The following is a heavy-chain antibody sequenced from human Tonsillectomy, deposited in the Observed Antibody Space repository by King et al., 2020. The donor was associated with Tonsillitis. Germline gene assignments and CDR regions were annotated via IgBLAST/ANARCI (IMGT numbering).Heavy chain of an antibody. D-gene: IGHD3-22*01. J-gene: IGHJ6*03. CDR2: ISGSGVTT. CDR1: GFTFRSYA. CDR3: AKLKFKKGYYNGSASSDYMDV. Sequence: VQLVESGGGLVQPGGSLRLSCAVSGFTFRSYAMTWVRQAPGKGLEWVSGISGSGVTTNYADSVKGRFTVSRDNSKNTLYLQMNSLRVEDTAVYYCAKLKFKKGYYNGSASSDYMDVWGKGTTVTVSS. V-gene: IGHV3-23*04.